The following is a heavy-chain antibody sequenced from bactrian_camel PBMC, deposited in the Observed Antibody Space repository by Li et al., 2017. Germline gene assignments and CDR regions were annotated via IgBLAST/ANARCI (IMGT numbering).Heavy chain of an antibody. D-gene: IGHD6*01. V-gene: IGHV3S25*01. CDR1: GYTFNDNC. Sequence: QVQLVESGGTSVQAGGSLRLSCATSGYTFNDNCMAWFRQAPGKEREAVAAMNSGGAVTSYPDSVNGRFTISQDNAKNTVHLQMTSLKPEDTAIYYCAADGRSWYDANWYDQLRYKYWGQGTQVTVS. CDR2: MNSGGAVT. J-gene: IGHJ4*01. CDR3: AADGRSWYDANWYDQLRYKY.